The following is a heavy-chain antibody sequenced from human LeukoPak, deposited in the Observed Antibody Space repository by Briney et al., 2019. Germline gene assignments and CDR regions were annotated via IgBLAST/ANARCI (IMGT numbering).Heavy chain of an antibody. CDR3: AKDMHGYDRPVDY. CDR1: GFTFNIHA. Sequence: GGSLRLSCAASGFTFNIHAMDWVGQAPGRGREGVASISGVGISIYYADSVKGRSTISRDNPKNTVYLQMNRLIAEDTAVYYCAKDMHGYDRPVDYWGRGTQVIVPS. J-gene: IGHJ4*02. V-gene: IGHV3-23*01. CDR2: ISGVGISI. D-gene: IGHD5-24*01.